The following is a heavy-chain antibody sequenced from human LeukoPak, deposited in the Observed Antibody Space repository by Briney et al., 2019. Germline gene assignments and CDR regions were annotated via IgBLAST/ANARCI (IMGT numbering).Heavy chain of an antibody. J-gene: IGHJ4*02. Sequence: GASVKVSCKASGYTFTGYYMHWVRQAPGQGLEWMGRIIPILGIANYAQKFQGRVTITADKSTSTAYMELSSLRSEDTAVYYCATHSYGKGFGYWGQGTLVTVSS. CDR3: ATHSYGKGFGY. CDR2: IIPILGIA. CDR1: GYTFTGYY. D-gene: IGHD5-18*01. V-gene: IGHV1-69*02.